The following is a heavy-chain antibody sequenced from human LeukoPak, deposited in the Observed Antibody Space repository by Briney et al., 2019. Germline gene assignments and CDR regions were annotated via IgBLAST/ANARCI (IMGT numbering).Heavy chain of an antibody. CDR3: ATPGAYYYGSGSYYY. CDR2: IYYSGST. V-gene: IGHV4-39*07. D-gene: IGHD3-10*01. J-gene: IGHJ4*02. Sequence: SETLSLTCTVSGGSISSSSYYWGWIRQPPGKGLEWIGSIYYSGSTYYNPSLKSRVTISVDTSKNQFSLKLSSVTAADTAVYYCATPGAYYYGSGSYYYWGQGTLVTVSS. CDR1: GGSISSSSYY.